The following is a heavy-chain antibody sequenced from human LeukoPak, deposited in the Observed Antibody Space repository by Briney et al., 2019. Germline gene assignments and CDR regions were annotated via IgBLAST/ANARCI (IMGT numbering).Heavy chain of an antibody. D-gene: IGHD5-18*01. V-gene: IGHV4-39*01. CDR1: GGSISSSHYY. CDR3: AGWMQLWSTTLNGLKSFQH. CDR2: LYYSGNT. J-gene: IGHJ1*01. Sequence: SETLSLTCTVSGGSISSSHYYWGWIRQPPGKGLEWLGSLYYSGNTYYNPSLKSRVTISVDTSKNQFSLRLSSVTAADSAVYYCAGWMQLWSTTLNGLKSFQHWGQGTLVTVSS.